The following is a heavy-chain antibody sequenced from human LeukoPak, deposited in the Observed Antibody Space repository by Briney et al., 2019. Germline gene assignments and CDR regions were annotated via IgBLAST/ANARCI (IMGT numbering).Heavy chain of an antibody. J-gene: IGHJ3*02. V-gene: IGHV3-7*01. CDR2: IKQDGSEK. CDR1: GFTFSSYW. CDR3: ARERGPSIAARRAFDI. Sequence: PGGSLRLSCAASGFTFSSYWMSWVRQAPGKGLEWVANIKQDGSEKYYVDSVKGRFTISRDNAKNSLYLQMNSLRAEDTAVYYCARERGPSIAARRAFDIWGQGTMVTVSS. D-gene: IGHD6-6*01.